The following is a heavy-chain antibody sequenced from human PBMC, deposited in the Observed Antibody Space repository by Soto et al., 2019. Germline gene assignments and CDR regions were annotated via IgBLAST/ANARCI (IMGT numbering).Heavy chain of an antibody. V-gene: IGHV5-10-1*01. Sequence: GESLKISCKGSGYSFTSYWISWVRQMPGKGLEWMGRIDPSDSYTNYSPSFQGHVTISADKSISTAYLQWSSLKASDTAMYYCARREGSYSSSSRGYVYWGQGTLVTVSS. CDR2: IDPSDSYT. CDR1: GYSFTSYW. J-gene: IGHJ4*02. D-gene: IGHD6-6*01. CDR3: ARREGSYSSSSRGYVY.